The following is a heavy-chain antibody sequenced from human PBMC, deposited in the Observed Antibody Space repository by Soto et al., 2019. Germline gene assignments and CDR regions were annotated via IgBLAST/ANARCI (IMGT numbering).Heavy chain of an antibody. CDR2: TYYRSKWYY. CDR3: ARGSTVTTGFDY. J-gene: IGHJ4*02. V-gene: IGHV6-1*01. D-gene: IGHD4-17*01. CDR1: GDSVSSDSAA. Sequence: LQALSLTCALSGDSVSSDSAAWNWIRQSPSRGLEWLGRTYYRSKWYYSYAVSLKSRMTINPDTSKNQFSLQLNSVAPDDTAVYYCARGSTVTTGFDYWGQGTLVTVSS.